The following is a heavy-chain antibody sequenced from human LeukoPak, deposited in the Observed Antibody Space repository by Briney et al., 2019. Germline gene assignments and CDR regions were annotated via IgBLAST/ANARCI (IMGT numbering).Heavy chain of an antibody. CDR2: INPNSGGT. CDR3: ARLRADHFDY. D-gene: IGHD5-12*01. Sequence: GASVKVSCKASGYTFTNYLLHWVRQAPGQGLEWMGWINPNSGGTNYAQKFQGRVTMTRDTSISTAYMELSRLRSDDTAVYYCARLRADHFDYWGQGTLVTVSS. V-gene: IGHV1-2*02. CDR1: GYTFTNYL. J-gene: IGHJ4*02.